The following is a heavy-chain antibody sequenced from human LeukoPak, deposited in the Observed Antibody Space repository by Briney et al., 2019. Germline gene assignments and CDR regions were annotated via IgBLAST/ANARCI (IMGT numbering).Heavy chain of an antibody. CDR2: ISSSSSTI. D-gene: IGHD3-10*01. V-gene: IGHV3-48*01. J-gene: IGHJ5*01. Sequence: GGSLRLSCAASGFTFSSYSMNWVRQAPGKGLEWVSYISSSSSTIYYADSVKGRFTISRDNAKNSLYLQMNSLRAEDTAVYYCARGPPDFYNSGSYYNGYNWFDSWGQGTLVTVSS. CDR3: ARGPPDFYNSGSYYNGYNWFDS. CDR1: GFTFSSYS.